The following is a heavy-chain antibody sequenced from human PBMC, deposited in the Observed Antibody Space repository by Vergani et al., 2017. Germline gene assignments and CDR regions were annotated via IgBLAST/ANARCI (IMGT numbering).Heavy chain of an antibody. Sequence: QVQLQESGPGLVKPSQTLSLTCSVSGDSISSGVYYWNWIRQHPGKGLGWIWYIYSTGSTHHNPSLRRRINMSVDTSKNQFSLKLNSVTAADTAMYYCARMGGYDEGDAFRIGYFDSWGPGILVTVSS. V-gene: IGHV4-31*03. CDR3: ARMGGYDEGDAFRIGYFDS. J-gene: IGHJ4*02. D-gene: IGHD3-22*01. CDR1: GDSISSGVYY. CDR2: IYSTGST.